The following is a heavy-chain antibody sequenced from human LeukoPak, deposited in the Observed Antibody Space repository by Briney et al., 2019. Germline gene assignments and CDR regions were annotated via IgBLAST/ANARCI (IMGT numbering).Heavy chain of an antibody. J-gene: IGHJ6*03. D-gene: IGHD2-15*01. CDR3: ARDALGYCSGGSCYYYYYYMDV. Sequence: GGSLRLSCAASGFTFSSYSMNWVRQAPGKGLEWVSSISSSSSYIYYADSVKGRFTISRDNAKNSLYLQMNSLRAEDTAVYYCARDALGYCSGGSCYYYYYYMDVWGKGTTVTVSS. CDR1: GFTFSSYS. V-gene: IGHV3-21*01. CDR2: ISSSSSYI.